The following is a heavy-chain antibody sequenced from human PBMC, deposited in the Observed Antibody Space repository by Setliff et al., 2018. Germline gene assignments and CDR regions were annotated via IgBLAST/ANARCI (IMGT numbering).Heavy chain of an antibody. V-gene: IGHV1-46*01. Sequence: ASVKVSCKASAFTKYYVHWVRQAPGRGLEWMGIIHPSGGSTTYAQKFQGRVTMTRDTSTGTVNMELSSLRSEDTAVYYCVRGPGPRVVVAMPFDHWGQGALVTVSS. J-gene: IGHJ4*02. CDR2: IHPSGGST. D-gene: IGHD3-22*01. CDR3: VRGPGPRVVVAMPFDH. CDR1: AFTKYY.